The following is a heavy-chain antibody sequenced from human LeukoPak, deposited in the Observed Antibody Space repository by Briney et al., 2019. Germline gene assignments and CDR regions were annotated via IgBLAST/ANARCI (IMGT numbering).Heavy chain of an antibody. CDR2: ISAYNGNT. V-gene: IGHV1-18*01. CDR1: GYTFTSYG. CDR3: ARETLGYCSSTSCPAPFDY. Sequence: GASVKVSCKASGYTFTSYGISWVRQAPGQGLEWMGCISAYNGNTNYAQKLQGRVTMTTDTSTSTAYMELRSLRSDDTAVYYCARETLGYCSSTSCPAPFDYWGQGTLVTVSS. D-gene: IGHD2-2*01. J-gene: IGHJ4*02.